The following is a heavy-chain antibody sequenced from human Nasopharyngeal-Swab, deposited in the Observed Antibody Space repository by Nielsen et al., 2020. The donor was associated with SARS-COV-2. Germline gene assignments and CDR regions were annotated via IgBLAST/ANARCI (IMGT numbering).Heavy chain of an antibody. CDR1: GFTFSPFW. J-gene: IGHJ4*02. CDR3: ARENHGVFDN. Sequence: GESLKISCAASGFTFSPFWMTWVRQAPGKGLEWVATIQTDGTEQYSVDSVKGRFTISRDNGKNPLYLQMNSLRVEDTAVYYCARENHGVFDNWGQGTLVTVSS. CDR2: IQTDGTEQ. V-gene: IGHV3-7*01.